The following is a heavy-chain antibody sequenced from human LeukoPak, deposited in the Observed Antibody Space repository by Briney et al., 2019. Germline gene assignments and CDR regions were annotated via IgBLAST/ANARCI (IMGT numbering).Heavy chain of an antibody. D-gene: IGHD3-22*01. V-gene: IGHV3-23*01. J-gene: IGHJ4*02. Sequence: GGSLRLSCAASGFTFTNYAMAWVRQAPWKGLEWVSALSNSGVSTYYADSVKGRFTISRDNSKNTLYLQMNSLRAEDTAVYHCAKDLEEVLIITLDFWGQGALVTASS. CDR3: AKDLEEVLIITLDF. CDR1: GFTFTNYA. CDR2: LSNSGVST.